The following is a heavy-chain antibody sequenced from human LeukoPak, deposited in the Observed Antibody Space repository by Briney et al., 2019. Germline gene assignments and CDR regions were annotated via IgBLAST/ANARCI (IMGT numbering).Heavy chain of an antibody. CDR1: GYSISSGYY. D-gene: IGHD5-18*01. J-gene: IGHJ6*03. V-gene: IGHV4-38-2*02. Sequence: PSETLSLTCTVSGYSISSGYYWGWIRQPPGKGLEWIGSIYHSGSTYYNPSLKSRVTISVDTPKNQFSLKLSSVTAADTAVYYCARVLRGYSYGYGYYYYMDVWGKGTTVTVSS. CDR3: ARVLRGYSYGYGYYYYMDV. CDR2: IYHSGST.